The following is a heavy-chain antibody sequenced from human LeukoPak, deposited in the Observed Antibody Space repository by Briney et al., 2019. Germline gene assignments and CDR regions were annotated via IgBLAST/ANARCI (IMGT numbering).Heavy chain of an antibody. V-gene: IGHV1-2*02. Sequence: ASVKVSGKASAYTFTGYYMHWVRQAPGQGLEWMGWINPNSGGTNYAQKFQGRVTMTRDTSISTAYMELSRLRSDDTAVYYCARIVDFWCGYSPFDYWGQGTLVTVSS. J-gene: IGHJ4*02. CDR1: AYTFTGYY. CDR3: ARIVDFWCGYSPFDY. D-gene: IGHD3-3*01. CDR2: INPNSGGT.